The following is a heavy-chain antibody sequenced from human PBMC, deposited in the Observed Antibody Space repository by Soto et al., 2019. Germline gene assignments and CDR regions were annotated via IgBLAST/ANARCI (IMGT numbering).Heavy chain of an antibody. CDR1: GFTFDDSD. CDR2: ISWNSGSI. D-gene: IGHD1-26*01. CDR3: AKDISGRGSYYYYYGMDV. Sequence: PGGSLRRSCGASGFTFDDSDMHWVRQAPGKGLEWVSGISWNSGSIGYADSVKARFTISRDNAKNSLYLQMNSLRAEDTAFYYCAKDISGRGSYYYYYGMDVWGQGIPVTVSS. V-gene: IGHV3-9*01. J-gene: IGHJ6*02.